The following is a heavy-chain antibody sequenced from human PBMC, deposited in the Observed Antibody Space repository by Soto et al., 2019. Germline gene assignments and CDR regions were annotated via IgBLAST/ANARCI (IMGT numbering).Heavy chain of an antibody. Sequence: QVQLVESGGGVVQPGRSLRLSCAASGFIFSYYGMNWVRQAPGKGLEWVGIISYDASDTYYADSMKGRLTISRDNSNNTLYLPMNTLRAEDTAEYYWANICDSRSSYGEDFWGQGTRVTVSP. CDR3: ANICDSRSSYGEDF. CDR2: ISYDASDT. CDR1: GFIFSYYG. V-gene: IGHV3-30*18. D-gene: IGHD3-3*01. J-gene: IGHJ4*02.